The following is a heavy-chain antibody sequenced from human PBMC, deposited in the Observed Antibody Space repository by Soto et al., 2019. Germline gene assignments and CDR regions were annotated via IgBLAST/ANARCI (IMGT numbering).Heavy chain of an antibody. Sequence: SETLSLTCTVSGDSISSDSYYWGWIRQPPGQGLECIGSVYYSGRTYYNPSLDSRATISVDTSKSQFSLNLRSVTAADTAMYYCARQSTGYTYGGGFDYWGQGTLVTVSS. CDR3: ARQSTGYTYGGGFDY. D-gene: IGHD5-18*01. J-gene: IGHJ4*02. CDR1: GDSISSDSYY. V-gene: IGHV4-39*01. CDR2: VYYSGRT.